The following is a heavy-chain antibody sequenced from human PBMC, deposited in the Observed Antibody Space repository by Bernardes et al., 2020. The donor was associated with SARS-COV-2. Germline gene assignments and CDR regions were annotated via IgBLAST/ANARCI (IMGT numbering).Heavy chain of an antibody. J-gene: IGHJ4*02. D-gene: IGHD3-9*01. CDR2: ITHSGGDT. V-gene: IGHV3-23*01. CDR3: AEIVDARDWSDYFIY. Sequence: GGSLRLSCAASGFTFSSSAMSWVRQAPGKELEWVSSITHSGGDTYYTDSVKGRFTISRDNSKSTLFLQMSSLRVEDTAIYYCAEIVDARDWSDYFIYWGQGTLVTVSP. CDR1: GFTFSSSA.